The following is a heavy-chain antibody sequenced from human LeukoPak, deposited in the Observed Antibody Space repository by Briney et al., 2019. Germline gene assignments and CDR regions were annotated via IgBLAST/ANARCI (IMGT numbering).Heavy chain of an antibody. CDR1: GGSISNYF. CDR3: ARGDYDFWSGYSGWFDP. D-gene: IGHD3-3*01. CDR2: INHSGST. J-gene: IGHJ5*02. Sequence: SETLSLTCTVSGGSISNYFWSWIRQPPGKGLEWIGEINHSGSTNYNPSLKSRVTISVDTSKNQFSLKLSSVTAADTAVYYCARGDYDFWSGYSGWFDPWGQGTLVTVSS. V-gene: IGHV4-34*01.